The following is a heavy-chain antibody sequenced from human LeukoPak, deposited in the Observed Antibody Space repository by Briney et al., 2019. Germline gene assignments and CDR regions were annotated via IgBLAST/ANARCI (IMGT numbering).Heavy chain of an antibody. D-gene: IGHD1-26*01. J-gene: IGHJ4*02. CDR2: IKQDGSEK. CDR1: GFTFSNYW. CDR3: ARDKMVGDTTRGSSFDY. Sequence: GGSLRLSCAASGFTFSNYWMSWVRQAPGKGLEWVANIKQDGSEKYYVDSVKGRFTISRDNAKNLLYLQMNSLRAEDTAVYYCARDKMVGDTTRGSSFDYWGQGTLVTVSS. V-gene: IGHV3-7*03.